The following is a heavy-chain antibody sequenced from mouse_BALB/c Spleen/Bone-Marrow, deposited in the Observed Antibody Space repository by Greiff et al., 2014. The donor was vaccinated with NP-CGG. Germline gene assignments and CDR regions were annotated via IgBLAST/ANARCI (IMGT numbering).Heavy chain of an antibody. CDR3: ARSGSIYYDFLDY. CDR2: IYPSTGYT. V-gene: IGHV1-4*01. Sequence: VHLVESXAELATPGASVKMSCKASGYTFTSYWMHWVKQRPGQGLEWIGYIYPSTGYTEYNQKFKDKATLTADKSSSTAYMQLSSLTSEDSAVYYCARSGSIYYDFLDYWGQGTTLTVSS. J-gene: IGHJ2*01. D-gene: IGHD2-4*01. CDR1: GYTFTSYW.